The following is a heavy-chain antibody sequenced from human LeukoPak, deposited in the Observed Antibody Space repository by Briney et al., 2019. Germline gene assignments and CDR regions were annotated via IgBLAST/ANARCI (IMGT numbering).Heavy chain of an antibody. CDR1: GFTFSSYW. V-gene: IGHV3-7*01. CDR3: ASRGYSYGYLFDY. J-gene: IGHJ4*02. Sequence: GGSLRLSCAASGFTFSSYWMSWVRQAPGKGLEWVANIKQDGSEKYYVDSVKGRFTISRDNAKNSLYLQMNSLRAEDTAVYYCASRGYSYGYLFDYWGQGTLVTVSS. CDR2: IKQDGSEK. D-gene: IGHD5-18*01.